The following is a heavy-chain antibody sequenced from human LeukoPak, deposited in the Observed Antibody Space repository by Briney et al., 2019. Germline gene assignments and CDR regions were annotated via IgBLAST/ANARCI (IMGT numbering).Heavy chain of an antibody. CDR3: ASSISPGPLDGFDI. CDR2: VYYSGNT. V-gene: IGHV4-59*01. D-gene: IGHD2/OR15-2a*01. Sequence: SETLSLTCAVSGGSISSYYWTWIRQPPGKGLEWIGYVYYSGNTNYNPSLKSRVTISLDTSKNQFSLKLSSVTAADTAVYYCASSISPGPLDGFDIWGQGTMVTVSS. J-gene: IGHJ3*02. CDR1: GGSISSYY.